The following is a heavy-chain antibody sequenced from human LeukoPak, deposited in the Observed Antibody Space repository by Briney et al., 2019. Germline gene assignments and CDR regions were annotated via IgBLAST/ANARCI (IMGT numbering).Heavy chain of an antibody. V-gene: IGHV3-30*04. CDR3: ARDSTWHETYAFDI. CDR1: GFTFSSYA. Sequence: SGGSLRLSCAASGFTFSSYAMHWVRQAPGKGLEWVAVISYDGSSKYYADSVKGRFTISRDNSKNTLYLQMNSLRAEDTAVYYCARDSTWHETYAFDIWGQGTMVTVSS. D-gene: IGHD5/OR15-5a*01. CDR2: ISYDGSSK. J-gene: IGHJ3*02.